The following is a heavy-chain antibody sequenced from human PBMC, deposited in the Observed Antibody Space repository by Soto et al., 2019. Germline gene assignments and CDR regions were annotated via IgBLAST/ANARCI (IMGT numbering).Heavy chain of an antibody. CDR3: AKGSSSSWTYFYYYYMDV. CDR2: IIGSGGGT. D-gene: IGHD6-13*01. J-gene: IGHJ6*03. CDR1: GFTFSSYA. V-gene: IGHV3-23*01. Sequence: GGSLRLSCAASGFTFSSYAMTWVRQAPGKGLEWVSFIIGSGGGTHYTDSVEGRFTISRDNSKNTLYLQMNGLRAEDTAVYYCAKGSSSSWTYFYYYYMDVWGKGTTVTVSS.